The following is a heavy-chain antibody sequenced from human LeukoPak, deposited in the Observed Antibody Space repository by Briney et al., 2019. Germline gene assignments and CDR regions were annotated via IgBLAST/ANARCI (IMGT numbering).Heavy chain of an antibody. J-gene: IGHJ3*02. Sequence: KPSETLSLTCTVSGGSISSYYWSWIRQPPGKGLEWIGYIYYSGSTNYNPSLKSRVTISVDTSKNQFSLKLSSVTAADTAVYYCARRLRYFDWYSRGAFDIWGQGTMVTVSS. CDR2: IYYSGST. CDR3: ARRLRYFDWYSRGAFDI. V-gene: IGHV4-59*08. CDR1: GGSISSYY. D-gene: IGHD3-9*01.